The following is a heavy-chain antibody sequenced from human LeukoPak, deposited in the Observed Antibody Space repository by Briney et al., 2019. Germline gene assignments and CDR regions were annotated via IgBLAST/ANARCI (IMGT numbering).Heavy chain of an antibody. CDR2: IYASGST. V-gene: IGHV4-61*02. J-gene: IGHJ6*03. Sequence: SETLSLTCTVSGASISNLNYYWSWIRQPAGKGLEWIGRIYASGSTNYNPSLKSRVTISVDTSKNQFSLKLSSVTAADTAVYYCARVTDTAMVRYYYYMDVWGKGTTVTVSS. D-gene: IGHD5-18*01. CDR3: ARVTDTAMVRYYYYMDV. CDR1: GASISNLNYY.